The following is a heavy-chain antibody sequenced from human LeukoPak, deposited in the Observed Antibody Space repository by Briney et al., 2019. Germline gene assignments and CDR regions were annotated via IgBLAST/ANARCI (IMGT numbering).Heavy chain of an antibody. J-gene: IGHJ4*02. CDR1: DGSISGSDYY. V-gene: IGHV4-39*01. Sequence: PSETLSLTCTVSDGSISGSDYYWGWVRQPPGKGLEYIGSIYYSGSTYYNPSLKSRVTISVDASKNQFSLKLSSVTAADTAVYYCARHTAFWTGPSNWGQGTLVTVSS. D-gene: IGHD3/OR15-3a*01. CDR2: IYYSGST. CDR3: ARHTAFWTGPSN.